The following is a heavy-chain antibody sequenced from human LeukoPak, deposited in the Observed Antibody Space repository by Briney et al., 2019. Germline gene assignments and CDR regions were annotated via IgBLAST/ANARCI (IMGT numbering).Heavy chain of an antibody. V-gene: IGHV4-39*01. CDR1: GGSISSSNYY. Sequence: PSETLSLTCTVSGGSISSSNYYWGWIRQPPGKGLDRVGSKYYSGSTYYNPSLKSRVTISVDTSKNQFSLKLSSVTAADTAVYYCARHVPNWGSENYFDYWGQGTLVTVSS. CDR3: ARHVPNWGSENYFDY. J-gene: IGHJ4*02. D-gene: IGHD7-27*01. CDR2: KYYSGST.